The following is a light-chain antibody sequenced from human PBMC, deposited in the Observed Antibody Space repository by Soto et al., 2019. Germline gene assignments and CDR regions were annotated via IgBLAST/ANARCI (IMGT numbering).Light chain of an antibody. CDR1: SSNVGGYNY. CDR3: SSYTTSSTLDV. CDR2: EIS. V-gene: IGLV2-14*01. J-gene: IGLJ1*01. Sequence: QSALTQPASVSGSPGQSITISSNGASSNVGGYNYVSWYQQHPDKAPKLMIYEISNRPSGVSNRFSGSKSGNTASLTISGLQAEDEADYYCSSYTTSSTLDVFGTGTKLTVL.